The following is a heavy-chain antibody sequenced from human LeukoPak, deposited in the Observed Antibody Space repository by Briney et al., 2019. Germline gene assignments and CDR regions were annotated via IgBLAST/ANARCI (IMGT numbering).Heavy chain of an antibody. V-gene: IGHV3-11*01. J-gene: IGHJ4*02. CDR1: GFTLSDYY. CDR2: ISTSGGTI. CDR3: ARSFRPLCSSWYKAPGCVTATAHFDY. D-gene: IGHD6-13*01. Sequence: PGGSLRLSCAASGFTLSDYYMSWLRQAPGKGLEGISFISTSGGTISYGDSVKGRFTISRDNAKNSLYLQMNSLRAEDTAVYYCARSFRPLCSSWYKAPGCVTATAHFDYWGQGTLVTVSS.